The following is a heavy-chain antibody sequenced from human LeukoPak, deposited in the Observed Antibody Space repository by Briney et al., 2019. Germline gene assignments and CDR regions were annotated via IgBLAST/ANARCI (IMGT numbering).Heavy chain of an antibody. CDR3: ARLDGSGRLKGILDH. V-gene: IGHV3-7*01. Sequence: GGSLRLSCAASGFTFSSYWMTWARQAPGKGLEWVANIKEDGSERYYVDSVKGRFTISRDNAKNSLYLQMNSPRVEDTAVYYCARLDGSGRLKGILDHWDQGTLVTVPS. CDR2: IKEDGSER. D-gene: IGHD3-10*01. CDR1: GFTFSSYW. J-gene: IGHJ4*02.